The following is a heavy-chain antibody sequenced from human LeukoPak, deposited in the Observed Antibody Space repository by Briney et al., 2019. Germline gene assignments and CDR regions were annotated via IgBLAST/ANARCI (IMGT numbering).Heavy chain of an antibody. V-gene: IGHV3-9*01. CDR1: GFTFDDYA. CDR3: AKARYYASSGYPDY. J-gene: IGHJ4*02. Sequence: GGSLRLSCAASGFTFDDYAMHWVRQAPGKGLEWVSGISWNSGSIDYADSVKGRFTISRDNAKNSLYLQMNSLRAEDTALYYCAKARYYASSGYPDYWGQGTLVTVSS. CDR2: ISWNSGSI. D-gene: IGHD3-22*01.